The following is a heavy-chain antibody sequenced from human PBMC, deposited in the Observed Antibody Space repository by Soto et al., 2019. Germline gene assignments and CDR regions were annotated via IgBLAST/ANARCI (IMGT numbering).Heavy chain of an antibody. D-gene: IGHD1-7*01. CDR3: AKERKLKLLLSYSSYYRDA. J-gene: IGHJ6*03. Sequence: SLRLSCAASGFTFSSYAMSWVRQAPGKGLEWVSAISGSGGSTYYADSVKGRFTISRDNSKNTLYLQMNSLRAEDTAVYYCAKERKLKLLLSYSSYYRDAGGKGPPVTVSS. CDR1: GFTFSSYA. CDR2: ISGSGGST. V-gene: IGHV3-23*01.